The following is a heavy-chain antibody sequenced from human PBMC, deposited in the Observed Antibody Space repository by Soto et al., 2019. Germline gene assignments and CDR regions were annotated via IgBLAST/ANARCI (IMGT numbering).Heavy chain of an antibody. D-gene: IGHD2-2*01. CDR1: GFSISASSYY. V-gene: IGHV4-39*07. CDR2: MDHSGST. J-gene: IGHJ5*02. Sequence: SETLSLTCTVSGFSISASSYYWGWIRQPPGKGLEWIGSMDHSGSTYYNPSLKSRVTISVDRSKNQFSLKLSSVTAADTAVYYCARVPDRWGQGTLVTVSS. CDR3: ARVPDR.